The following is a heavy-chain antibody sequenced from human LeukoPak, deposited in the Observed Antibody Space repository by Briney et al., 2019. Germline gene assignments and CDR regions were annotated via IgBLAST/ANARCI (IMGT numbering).Heavy chain of an antibody. CDR1: GFSFSDYW. J-gene: IGHJ3*01. V-gene: IGHV3-66*02. D-gene: IGHD2-15*01. Sequence: GGSLRLSCAASGFSFSDYWMYWVRQAPGKGLEWVSVIYSGGSTYYADSVKGRFTISRDNSKNTLYLQMNSLRAEDTAVYYCARNRGATHPWGQGTMVTVSS. CDR3: ARNRGATHP. CDR2: IYSGGST.